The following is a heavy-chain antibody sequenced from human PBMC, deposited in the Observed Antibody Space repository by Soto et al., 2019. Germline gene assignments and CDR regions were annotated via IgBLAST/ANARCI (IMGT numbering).Heavy chain of an antibody. CDR2: ISSIGVAT. CDR1: GFTFSIHE. D-gene: IGHD6-19*01. CDR3: AREGRVGGIDY. J-gene: IGHJ4*02. Sequence: GVSLSLSCAASGFTFSIHEMNWVRQAPGKGLEWVSYISSIGVATYYADSVKGRFTISRDNAKNSLYLQMNSLRAEDTAVYYCAREGRVGGIDYWGQGTPVTVSS. V-gene: IGHV3-48*03.